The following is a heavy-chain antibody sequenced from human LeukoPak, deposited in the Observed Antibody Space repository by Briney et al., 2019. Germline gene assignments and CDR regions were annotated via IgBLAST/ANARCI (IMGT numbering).Heavy chain of an antibody. CDR2: INPNSGGT. Sequence: ASVKVSCKASGYTFTGYYMHWVRQAPGQGLEWMGWINPNSGGTNYAQKFQGRVTMTRDTSISTAYMELSRLRSDDTAVYYCARVNILTGYPYYYGMGVWGQGTTVTVSS. J-gene: IGHJ6*02. V-gene: IGHV1-2*02. D-gene: IGHD3-9*01. CDR3: ARVNILTGYPYYYGMGV. CDR1: GYTFTGYY.